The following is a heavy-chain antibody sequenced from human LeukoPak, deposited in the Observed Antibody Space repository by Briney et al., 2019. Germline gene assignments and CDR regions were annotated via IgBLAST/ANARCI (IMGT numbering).Heavy chain of an antibody. J-gene: IGHJ4*02. CDR2: ISSSSSYI. CDR3: ARSETTVREYYFDY. CDR1: GFTFSSYS. V-gene: IGHV3-21*01. Sequence: GGSLRLSCAASGFTFSSYSMNWVRQAPGKGLEWVSSISSSSSYIHYADSVKGRFTISRDNAKNSLYLQMNSLRAEDTAVYYCARSETTVREYYFDYWGQGTLVTVSS. D-gene: IGHD4-11*01.